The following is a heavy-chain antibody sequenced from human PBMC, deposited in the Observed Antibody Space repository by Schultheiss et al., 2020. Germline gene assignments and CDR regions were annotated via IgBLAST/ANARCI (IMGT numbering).Heavy chain of an antibody. J-gene: IGHJ6*02. Sequence: GGSLRLSCAASGFTFSSYWMSWVRQAPGKGLEWVANMKRDGSEKYYVDSVKGRFTISRDNAKNSLYLQMNSLRAEDTAVYYCARDSRDGSHTTRGMDVWGQGTTVTVSS. V-gene: IGHV3-7*01. CDR1: GFTFSSYW. CDR2: MKRDGSEK. D-gene: IGHD5-24*01. CDR3: ARDSRDGSHTTRGMDV.